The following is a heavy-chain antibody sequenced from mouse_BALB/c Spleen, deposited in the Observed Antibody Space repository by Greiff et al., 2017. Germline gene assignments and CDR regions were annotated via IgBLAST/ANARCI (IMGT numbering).Heavy chain of an antibody. CDR3: ARSGYLGMDY. CDR1: GYTFTSYW. D-gene: IGHD2-3*01. Sequence: VQLQQSGAELARPGASVKLSCKASGYTFTSYWMQWVKQRPGQGLEWIGAIYPGDGDTRYTQKFKGKATLTADKSSSTAYMQLSSLASEDSAVYYCARSGYLGMDYWGQGTSVTVSS. CDR2: IYPGDGDT. V-gene: IGHV1-87*01. J-gene: IGHJ4*01.